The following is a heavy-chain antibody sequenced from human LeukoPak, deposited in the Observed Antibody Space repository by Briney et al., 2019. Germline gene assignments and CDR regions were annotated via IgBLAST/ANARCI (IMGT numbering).Heavy chain of an antibody. J-gene: IGHJ3*02. D-gene: IGHD4-17*01. Sequence: ASVKVSCKASGYTFTGYYMHWVRQAPGQGLEWMGWINPNSCGTNYAQKFQGRVTMTRDTSISTAYMELSRLRSDDTAVYYCARANVDYGDYGDAFDIWGQGTMVTVSS. CDR2: INPNSCGT. CDR1: GYTFTGYY. CDR3: ARANVDYGDYGDAFDI. V-gene: IGHV1-2*02.